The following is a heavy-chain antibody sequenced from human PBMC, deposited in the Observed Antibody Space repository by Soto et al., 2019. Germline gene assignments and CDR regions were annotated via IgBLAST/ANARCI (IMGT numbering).Heavy chain of an antibody. CDR3: ARHIAVAGTRGFDY. Sequence: QVELQESGPGLVKTSGALSLTCAVSGGSISSGHWWSWVRQPPGEGLEWIGEIFQSGTTNYNPSVESRVIISMDKSKNQSSLEVISVTAADTAVYFCARHIAVAGTRGFDYWGQGTLVTVSS. CDR1: GGSISSGHW. D-gene: IGHD6-19*01. CDR2: IFQSGTT. J-gene: IGHJ4*02. V-gene: IGHV4-4*02.